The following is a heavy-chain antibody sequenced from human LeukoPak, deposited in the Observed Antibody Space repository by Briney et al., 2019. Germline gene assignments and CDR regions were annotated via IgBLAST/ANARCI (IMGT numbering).Heavy chain of an antibody. CDR3: AHRPRSYGGDWFDP. V-gene: IGHV2-5*02. CDR2: IYWDDDK. Sequence: SGPTLVKPTQTLTLTCTFSGFSLRTSGVGVGWIRQPPGKALEWLGLIYWDDDKRYTPSLKSRLTITKDTSKSQVVLTMTNMDPVDTATYYCAHRPRSYGGDWFDPWGQGTLVTLSS. CDR1: GFSLRTSGVG. J-gene: IGHJ5*02. D-gene: IGHD4-23*01.